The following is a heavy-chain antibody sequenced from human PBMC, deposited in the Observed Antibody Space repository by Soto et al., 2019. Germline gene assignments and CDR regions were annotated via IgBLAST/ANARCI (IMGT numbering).Heavy chain of an antibody. CDR1: GGSISSYY. D-gene: IGHD6-6*01. CDR2: IYYSGST. J-gene: IGHJ5*02. CDR3: AGGSSKSWFDP. V-gene: IGHV4-59*06. Sequence: SETLSLTCTVSGGSISSYYWSWIRQHPGQGLEWIGYIYYSGSTYYNPSLKSRVTISVXXXXXXFXLXLXXXTAADTAIYYCAGGSSKSWFDPWGQGTLVTVSS.